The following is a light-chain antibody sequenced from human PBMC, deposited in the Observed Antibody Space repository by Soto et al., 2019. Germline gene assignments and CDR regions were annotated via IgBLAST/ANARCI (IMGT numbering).Light chain of an antibody. CDR3: HQYGSSPLT. Sequence: EIVLTQSPSRLSLRSGERASLSCRASQSVRSSYLAWYQQKPGQAPRLLTYDASSRATGIPDRFSGSGSGTDFTLTISRLEPEDFAVYYCHQYGSSPLTFGQGTKVDNK. CDR1: QSVRSSY. CDR2: DAS. V-gene: IGKV3-20*01. J-gene: IGKJ1*01.